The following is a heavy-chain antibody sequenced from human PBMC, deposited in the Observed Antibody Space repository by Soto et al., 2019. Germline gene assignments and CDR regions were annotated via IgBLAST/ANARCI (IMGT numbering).Heavy chain of an antibody. CDR3: ARDRRDSGSDYYYGMDV. J-gene: IGHJ6*02. V-gene: IGHV4-4*02. D-gene: IGHD1-26*01. CDR2: IYHSGST. Sequence: QVQLQESGPGLVKPSGTLSLTCAVSGGSISSSNWWSWVRQPPGKGLEWIGEIYHSGSTNYNPSLNSRVTISVDKTKNQFSLKLSSVTAADTAVYYCARDRRDSGSDYYYGMDVWGQRTTVTVSS. CDR1: GGSISSSNW.